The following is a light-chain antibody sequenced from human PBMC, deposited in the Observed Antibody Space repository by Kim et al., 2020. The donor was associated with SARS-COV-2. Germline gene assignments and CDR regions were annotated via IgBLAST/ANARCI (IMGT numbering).Light chain of an antibody. J-gene: IGKJ3*01. CDR2: DAS. Sequence: VGDRVTITCRASQDISNYLNWYQQKPGKAPKLLIYDASNLETGVPSRFSGSGSGTDFTFTISSLQPEDIATYYCQQYDNLPPRETFGPGTKVDIK. CDR3: QQYDNLPPRET. CDR1: QDISNY. V-gene: IGKV1-33*01.